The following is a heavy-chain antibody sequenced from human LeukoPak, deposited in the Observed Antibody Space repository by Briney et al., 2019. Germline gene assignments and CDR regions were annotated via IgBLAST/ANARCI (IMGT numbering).Heavy chain of an antibody. J-gene: IGHJ4*02. D-gene: IGHD6-25*01. CDR3: ARDQRVAKTLDY. CDR1: GGSISSSSYY. V-gene: IGHV4-39*07. CDR2: MYYSGST. Sequence: SETLSLTCTVSGGSISSSSYYWGWIRQPPGKGLEWIGSMYYSGSTYYNPSLKSRVTISVDTSKNQFSLKLSSVTAADTAVYCCARDQRVAKTLDYWGQGTLVTVSS.